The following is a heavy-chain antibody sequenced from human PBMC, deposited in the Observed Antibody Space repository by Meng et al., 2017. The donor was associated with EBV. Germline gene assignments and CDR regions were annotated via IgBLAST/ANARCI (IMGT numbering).Heavy chain of an antibody. CDR3: ARVSPKRYFDYLAPPDY. Sequence: QVQLQQWGAGLLKPSEXLSLTCAVYGGSVNGYFWSWIRQPPGKGLEWIGELHHSGSTNYTPSLKSRLRISVDTSKNQFSLNLTSVTAADTAVYYCARVSPKRYFDYLAPPDYWGQGTLVTVSS. CDR1: GGSVNGYF. V-gene: IGHV4-34*01. D-gene: IGHD3-9*01. CDR2: LHHSGST. J-gene: IGHJ4*02.